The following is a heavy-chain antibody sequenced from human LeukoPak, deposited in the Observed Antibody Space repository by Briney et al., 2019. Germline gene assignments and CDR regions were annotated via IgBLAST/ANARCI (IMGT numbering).Heavy chain of an antibody. CDR2: ISYDGSNK. CDR1: GFTFSRYF. Sequence: GGSLRLSCAASGFTFSRYFIHWVRQAPGKGLEWVAVISYDGSNKYYADSNKYYAEYVKGRFTISKDNSKNTLYLQMNSLRAEDTAVYYCAKDFSQWLVYPHPFDYWGQGTLVTVSS. V-gene: IGHV3-30*18. CDR3: AKDFSQWLVYPHPFDY. J-gene: IGHJ4*02. D-gene: IGHD6-19*01.